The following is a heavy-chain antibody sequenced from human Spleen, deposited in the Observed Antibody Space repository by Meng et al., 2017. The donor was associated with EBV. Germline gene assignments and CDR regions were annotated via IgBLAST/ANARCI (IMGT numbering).Heavy chain of an antibody. J-gene: IGHJ4*02. D-gene: IGHD5-12*01. V-gene: IGHV1-18*01. CDR3: ARRGEWLRYSFDY. Sequence: VQLVQAGAELTNPGASVKVSCKTTGYTFCMYGVSWVRQAPGQGPEWMGWITAYNGDTNYAQELQGRVTMTTDTTTNTAYMELRSLRSDDTAVYYCARRGEWLRYSFDYWGQGTLVTVSS. CDR1: GYTFCMYG. CDR2: ITAYNGDT.